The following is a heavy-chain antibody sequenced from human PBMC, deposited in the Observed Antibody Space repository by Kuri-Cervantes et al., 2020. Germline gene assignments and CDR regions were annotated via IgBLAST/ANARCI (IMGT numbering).Heavy chain of an antibody. CDR2: IYYSGST. J-gene: IGHJ6*02. CDR3: ASFPRVPSGMVRGVIYYYYGMDV. V-gene: IGHV4-59*12. CDR1: GGSISSYY. D-gene: IGHD3-10*01. Sequence: SETLSLTCTVSGGSISSYYWSWIRQPPGKGLEWIGYIYYSGSTYYNPSLKSRVTISVDTSKNQFSLKLSSVTAADTAVYCYASFPRVPSGMVRGVIYYYYGMDVWGQGTTVTVSS.